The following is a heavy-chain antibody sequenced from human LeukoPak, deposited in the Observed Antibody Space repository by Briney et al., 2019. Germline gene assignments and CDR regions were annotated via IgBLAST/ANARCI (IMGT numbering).Heavy chain of an antibody. J-gene: IGHJ4*02. CDR1: GYTFTSYD. D-gene: IGHD6-6*01. CDR3: ARIEYSSSSGGYYFDY. V-gene: IGHV1-8*01. Sequence: GASVKVSCKASGYTFTSYDINWVRQATGQGLEWMGWMNPNSGNTGYAQKFQGRVTMTRNTSISTAYMELSSLRSEDTAVYYCARIEYSSSSGGYYFDYWGQGTLVTVSS. CDR2: MNPNSGNT.